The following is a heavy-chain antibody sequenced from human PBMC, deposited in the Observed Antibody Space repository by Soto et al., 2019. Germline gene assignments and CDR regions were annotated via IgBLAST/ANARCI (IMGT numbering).Heavy chain of an antibody. J-gene: IGHJ4*02. Sequence: QLQLQESGPGLVKPSETLSHTCAVSGGSISSSSYYWGWIRQPPRKGLEWIGSIYYSGSTYYNPSLKSRVTISVDTSKNQFSLKLSSVTAADTAVYYCARRGIAVAGLYWGQGTLVTVSS. CDR2: IYYSGST. CDR1: GGSISSSSYY. V-gene: IGHV4-39*01. D-gene: IGHD6-19*01. CDR3: ARRGIAVAGLY.